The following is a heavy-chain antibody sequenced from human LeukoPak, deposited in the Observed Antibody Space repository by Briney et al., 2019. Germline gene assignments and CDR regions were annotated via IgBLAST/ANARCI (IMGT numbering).Heavy chain of an antibody. V-gene: IGHV3-20*04. CDR1: GFTFDDYG. Sequence: GGSLRLSCAASGFTFDDYGMSWVRQAPGKGLEWVSGINWNGGSTGYAASVKGRFTISRDNAKNSLYLQMNSLRAEDTALYYWARDFSYYYDSSGSFGYWGQGTLVTVSS. J-gene: IGHJ4*02. D-gene: IGHD3-22*01. CDR2: INWNGGST. CDR3: ARDFSYYYDSSGSFGY.